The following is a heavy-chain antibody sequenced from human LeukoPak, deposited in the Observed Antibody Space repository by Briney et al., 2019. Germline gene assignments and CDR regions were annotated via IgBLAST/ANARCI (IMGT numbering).Heavy chain of an antibody. V-gene: IGHV1-3*01. CDR2: INAGSGNT. D-gene: IGHD6-19*01. J-gene: IGHJ4*02. Sequence: ASVKVSCKASGYTFTTYAMHWVRQAPGQRLEWMGWINAGSGNTKYSQKFQGRVTITADESTSTAYMELSSLRSEDTAVYYCAREVIAVAGTPLDYWGQGTLVTVSS. CDR1: GYTFTTYA. CDR3: AREVIAVAGTPLDY.